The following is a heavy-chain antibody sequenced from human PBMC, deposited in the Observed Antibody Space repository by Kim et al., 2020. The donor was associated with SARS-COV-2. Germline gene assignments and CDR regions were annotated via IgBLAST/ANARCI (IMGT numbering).Heavy chain of an antibody. V-gene: IGHV3-23*01. D-gene: IGHD2-15*01. CDR1: GFTFSSYA. J-gene: IGHJ5*02. Sequence: GGSLRLSCAASGFTFSSYAMSWVRQAPGKGLEWVSAISGSGGSTYYADSVKGRFTISRDNSKNTLYLQMNSLRAEDTAVYYCAKAFRYCSGGSCSEFDPWGQGTLVTVSS. CDR2: ISGSGGST. CDR3: AKAFRYCSGGSCSEFDP.